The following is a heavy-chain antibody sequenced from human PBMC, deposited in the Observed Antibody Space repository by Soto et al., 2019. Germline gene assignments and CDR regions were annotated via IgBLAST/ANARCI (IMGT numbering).Heavy chain of an antibody. CDR1: GFTFTSSA. Sequence: ASVKVSCKASGFTFTSSAVQWVRQARGQRLEWIGWIVVGSGNTNYAQKFQERVTITRDMSTSTAYMELSSLRSEDTAVYYCAAVGGFSYGFVYYYGMDVWGQGTTGTVSS. D-gene: IGHD5-18*01. CDR2: IVVGSGNT. CDR3: AAVGGFSYGFVYYYGMDV. V-gene: IGHV1-58*01. J-gene: IGHJ6*02.